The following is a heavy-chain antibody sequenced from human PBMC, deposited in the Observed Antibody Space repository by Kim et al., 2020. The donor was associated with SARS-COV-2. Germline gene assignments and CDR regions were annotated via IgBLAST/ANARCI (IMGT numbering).Heavy chain of an antibody. V-gene: IGHV1-69*01. Sequence: FQGRVTITADESTSTAYMELSSLRSEDTAVYYCARPYCSSTSCYGNAFDIWGQGTMVTVSS. J-gene: IGHJ3*02. CDR3: ARPYCSSTSCYGNAFDI. D-gene: IGHD2-2*01.